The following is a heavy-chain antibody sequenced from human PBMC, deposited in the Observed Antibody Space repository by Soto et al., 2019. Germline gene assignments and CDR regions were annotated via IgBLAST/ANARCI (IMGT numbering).Heavy chain of an antibody. CDR1: GFTFSNYG. D-gene: IGHD1-26*01. V-gene: IGHV3-33*01. CDR2: ILYDGSNK. J-gene: IGHJ4*02. Sequence: QVQLVESGGGVVQPGRSLRLSCAASGFTFSNYGMHWARQAPGKGLEWVAAILYDGSNKYYTDSVKGRFTISRDNSKNTLYLQMNSRRAEDTAVYYCAGGTHYFDYRGQGTVVTVSS. CDR3: AGGTHYFDY.